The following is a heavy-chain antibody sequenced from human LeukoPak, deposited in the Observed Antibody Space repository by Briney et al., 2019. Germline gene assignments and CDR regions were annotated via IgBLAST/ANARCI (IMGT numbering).Heavy chain of an antibody. CDR3: ARVRSSGERDY. D-gene: IGHD3-10*01. Sequence: SETLSLTCTVSGYSISSGYYWGWIRQPPGKGLEWIGSIYHSGSTYYNPSLKSRVTISVDTSKNQFSLKLSSVTAADTAVYYCARVRSSGERDYWGQGTLVTVSS. CDR2: IYHSGST. J-gene: IGHJ4*02. CDR1: GYSISSGYY. V-gene: IGHV4-38-2*02.